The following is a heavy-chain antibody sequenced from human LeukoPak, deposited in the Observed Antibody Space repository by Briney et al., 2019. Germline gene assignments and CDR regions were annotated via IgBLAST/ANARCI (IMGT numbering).Heavy chain of an antibody. J-gene: IGHJ4*02. Sequence: PGGSLRLSCAASGFTFSSYAMSWVRQAPGRGLEWVSAISGSGGSTYYADSVKGRFTISRDNSKNTLYLQMNSLRAEDTAVYYCAKDLGSSGRRPAPVDYWGQGTLVTVSS. CDR1: GFTFSSYA. D-gene: IGHD6-19*01. CDR3: AKDLGSSGRRPAPVDY. V-gene: IGHV3-23*01. CDR2: ISGSGGST.